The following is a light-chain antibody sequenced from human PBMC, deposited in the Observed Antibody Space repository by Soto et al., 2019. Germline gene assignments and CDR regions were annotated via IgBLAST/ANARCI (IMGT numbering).Light chain of an antibody. CDR1: SSDIGAYDY. V-gene: IGLV2-14*01. CDR2: EVN. CDR3: FSFTNTSTHV. Sequence: QSVLTQPAPLSGSPGQSITISCTGTSSDIGAYDYVSWFQQHPGKAPKLMISEVNNRPSGVSNRFSGSKSGNTAYLTISGLQVEDEAEYFCFSFTNTSTHVFGNGTKVTV. J-gene: IGLJ1*01.